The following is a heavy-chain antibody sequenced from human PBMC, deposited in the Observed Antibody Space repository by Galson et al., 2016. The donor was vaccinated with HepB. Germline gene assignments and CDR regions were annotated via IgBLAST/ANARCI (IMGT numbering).Heavy chain of an antibody. V-gene: IGHV4-4*02. CDR1: GGSISSINW. J-gene: IGHJ6*02. CDR3: ARTPAYYYGMDV. Sequence: SETLSLTCAVSGGSISSINWWSWVRQPPGKGLEWIGEIYHNGYTNYNPSLKSRVTISVDKSKNQCSLKVTSVTAADAAVYYCARTPAYYYGMDVWGQGTTVTVSS. CDR2: IYHNGYT.